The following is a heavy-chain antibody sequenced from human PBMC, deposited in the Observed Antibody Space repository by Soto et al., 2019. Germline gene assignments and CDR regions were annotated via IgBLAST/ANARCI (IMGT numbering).Heavy chain of an antibody. V-gene: IGHV3-21*06. CDR3: ARKPMTGSQSGAFDI. CDR1: GFTFSTYL. D-gene: IGHD3-9*01. J-gene: IGHJ3*02. Sequence: VQLVESGGGLVETGGSLRLSCAASGFTFSTYLMNWVRQAPGKGLEWVSSIKSDSSSLYYADSVKGRFTISRDNAKNSLHLQMNSLRVEDTAMYFCARKPMTGSQSGAFDIWGQGTMVTVSS. CDR2: IKSDSSSL.